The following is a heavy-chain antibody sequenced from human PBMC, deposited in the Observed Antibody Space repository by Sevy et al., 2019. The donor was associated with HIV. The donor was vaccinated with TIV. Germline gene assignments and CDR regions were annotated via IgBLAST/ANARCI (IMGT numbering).Heavy chain of an antibody. CDR3: AGENAWGRGYS. J-gene: IGHJ4*02. V-gene: IGHV4-59*08. D-gene: IGHD1-26*01. CDR2: IYYNGHI. Sequence: SDTLSLTCTVSGGSISNYYWSWIRQPPGKGLEWIANIYYNGHINYNPSLKSRVTLSLDTSKNQFSLRLSSVTAADTAMYYCAGENAWGRGYSWGQGTLVTVSS. CDR1: GGSISNYY.